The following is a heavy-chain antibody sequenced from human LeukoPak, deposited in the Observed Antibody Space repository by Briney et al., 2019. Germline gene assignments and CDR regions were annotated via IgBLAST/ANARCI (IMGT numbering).Heavy chain of an antibody. J-gene: IGHJ4*02. D-gene: IGHD2-8*01. V-gene: IGHV1-2*02. Sequence: ASVKVSCKASGYTFTAYYMHCVRQAPGQGLEWMGWINPNSGGTIYAQKFQGRVTMTRDTSISTAYVELSSLRSDDTAVYYCARARPYVFDYWGQGTLVTVSS. CDR1: GYTFTAYY. CDR3: ARARPYVFDY. CDR2: INPNSGGT.